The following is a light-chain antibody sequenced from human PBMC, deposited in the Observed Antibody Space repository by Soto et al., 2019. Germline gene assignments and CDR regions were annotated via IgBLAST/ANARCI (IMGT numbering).Light chain of an antibody. CDR2: KAS. Sequence: DIQMTQSPSTLSGSVGDRVTITCRASQTISSWLAWYQQKPGKAPKLLIYKASTLKSGVPSRFSGSGSGTEFTLTISSLQPDDFATYYCQKYENYWTFGQGTKVDIK. CDR1: QTISSW. V-gene: IGKV1-5*03. CDR3: QKYENYWT. J-gene: IGKJ1*01.